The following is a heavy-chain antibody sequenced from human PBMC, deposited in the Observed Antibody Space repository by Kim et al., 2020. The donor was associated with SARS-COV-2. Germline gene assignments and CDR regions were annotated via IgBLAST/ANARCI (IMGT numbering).Heavy chain of an antibody. Sequence: GGSLRLSCAASGFTFSSYAMHWVRQAPGKGLEWVAVISYDGSNKYYADSVKGRFTISRDNSKNTLYLQMNSLRAEDTAVYYCARDRYGRITMIVDLWGQGTLVTVSS. D-gene: IGHD3-22*01. J-gene: IGHJ4*02. CDR3: ARDRYGRITMIVDL. CDR1: GFTFSSYA. V-gene: IGHV3-30*04. CDR2: ISYDGSNK.